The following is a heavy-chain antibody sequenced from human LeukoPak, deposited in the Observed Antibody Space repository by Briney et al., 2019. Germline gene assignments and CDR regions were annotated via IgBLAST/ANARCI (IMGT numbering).Heavy chain of an antibody. CDR2: ISYDGSNK. D-gene: IGHD2-15*01. J-gene: IGHJ4*02. CDR1: GFTFSSYG. V-gene: IGHV3-30*18. CDR3: AKGGYCRGGSCYAFDY. Sequence: GRSLRLSCAASGFTFSSYGMHWVRQAPGKGLEWVAVISYDGSNKYYADSVKGRFTISRDNSKNTLYLQMNSLRAEDTAVYYCAKGGYCRGGSCYAFDYWGQGTLVTVSS.